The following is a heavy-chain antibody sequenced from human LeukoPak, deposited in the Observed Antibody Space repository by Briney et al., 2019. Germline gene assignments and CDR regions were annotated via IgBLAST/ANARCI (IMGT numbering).Heavy chain of an antibody. V-gene: IGHV3-74*01. D-gene: IGHD4-17*01. CDR1: GFTFSNYW. J-gene: IGHJ4*02. Sequence: GGSLGLSCAASGFTFSNYWMHWVRQAPGKGLVWVSRINSDGSSTTSADSVKGRFTIYRDNAKNTLYLQMNSLRAEDTAVYYCAKGGATVIDYWGQGTLVTVSS. CDR3: AKGGATVIDY. CDR2: INSDGSST.